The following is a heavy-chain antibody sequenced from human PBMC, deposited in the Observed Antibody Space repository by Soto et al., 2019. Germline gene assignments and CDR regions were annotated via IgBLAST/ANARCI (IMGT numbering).Heavy chain of an antibody. CDR3: ARSPFDGTYDDYVWGSYRDYYYFDY. CDR1: GFTFSSYW. Sequence: EVQLVESGGGLVQPGGSLRLSCAASGFTFSSYWMSWVRQAPGKGLEWVANIKQDGSEKYYVDSVKGRFTISRDNDKNSLYLHMNNLRAEDTAVYYFARSPFDGTYDDYVWGSYRDYYYFDYWGQGTLVTVSS. CDR2: IKQDGSEK. D-gene: IGHD3-16*02. V-gene: IGHV3-7*03. J-gene: IGHJ4*02.